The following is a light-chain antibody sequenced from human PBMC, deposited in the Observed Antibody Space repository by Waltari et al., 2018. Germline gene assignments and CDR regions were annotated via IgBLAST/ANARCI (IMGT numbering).Light chain of an antibody. J-gene: IGKJ2*03. CDR1: QSVSIS. CDR3: QQYSNWPYS. CDR2: GAF. V-gene: IGKV3-15*01. Sequence: EIVLTQSPATLSLYPGERATLSCRARQSVSISLGWYQQKPGQAPRLLIYGAFSRATGIPDRFSGSGSGTDFTLTISSLEPEDFAVYYCQQYSNWPYSFGQGTKVEIK.